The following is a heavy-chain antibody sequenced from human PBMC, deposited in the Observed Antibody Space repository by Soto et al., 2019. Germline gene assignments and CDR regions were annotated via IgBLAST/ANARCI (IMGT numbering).Heavy chain of an antibody. D-gene: IGHD6-6*01. J-gene: IGHJ4*02. Sequence: EVQLVESGGGLVQPGGSLRLSCAASGFTFTSYWMSWVRQAPGKGLEGLANIKQDGSQKYYMDSVKGRFTISRDNTKNSLYLQMNSLRAEDTAVYYCARIGYSCSCFDDWGQGTLVTVSS. CDR2: IKQDGSQK. CDR3: ARIGYSCSCFDD. V-gene: IGHV3-7*01. CDR1: GFTFTSYW.